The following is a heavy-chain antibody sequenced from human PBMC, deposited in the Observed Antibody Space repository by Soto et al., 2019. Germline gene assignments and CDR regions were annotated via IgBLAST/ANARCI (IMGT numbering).Heavy chain of an antibody. D-gene: IGHD3-16*01. V-gene: IGHV4-31*11. CDR1: GGSISSGGYY. J-gene: IGHJ6*02. CDR2: IYYSGST. Sequence: SETLSLTCAVSGGSISSGGYYWSWIRQHPGKGLEWIGYIYYSGSTYYNPSLKSRVTISVDTSKNQFSLKLSSVTAADTAVYYCARVGDRYYYYGMDVWGQGTTVTVSS. CDR3: ARVGDRYYYYGMDV.